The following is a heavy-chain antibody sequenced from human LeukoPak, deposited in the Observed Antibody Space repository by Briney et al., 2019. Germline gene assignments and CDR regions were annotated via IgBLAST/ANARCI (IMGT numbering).Heavy chain of an antibody. D-gene: IGHD5-18*01. Sequence: PGGSLRLSCAASGFTVSSNYMSWVRQAPGKGLEWVSVIYSGGSTYYADSVKGRFTISRDNSKNTLYLQMNSLRAEDTAVYYCAKGRLWFPFDYWGQGTLVTVSS. V-gene: IGHV3-53*01. CDR1: GFTVSSNY. CDR3: AKGRLWFPFDY. CDR2: IYSGGST. J-gene: IGHJ4*02.